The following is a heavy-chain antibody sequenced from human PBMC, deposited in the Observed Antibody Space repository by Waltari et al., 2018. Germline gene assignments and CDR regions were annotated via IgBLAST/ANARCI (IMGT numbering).Heavy chain of an antibody. CDR1: GGSFSGYY. V-gene: IGHV4-34*01. CDR2: INHSGST. D-gene: IGHD3-3*01. CDR3: ARGPRFLEWLLPSGRYFNY. Sequence: QVQLQQWGAGLLKPSETLSLTCAVYGGSFSGYYWSWIRQPPGKGLEWIGEINHSGSTNYNPSLKSRVTISVDTSKNQFSLKLSSVTAADTAVYYCARGPRFLEWLLPSGRYFNYWGQGTLVTVSS. J-gene: IGHJ4*02.